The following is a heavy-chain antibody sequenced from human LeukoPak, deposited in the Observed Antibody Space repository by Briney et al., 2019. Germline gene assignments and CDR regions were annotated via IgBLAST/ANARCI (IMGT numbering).Heavy chain of an antibody. J-gene: IGHJ4*02. CDR1: GFTFSNYW. Sequence: GSLRLSCAASGFTFSNYWMTWVRQAPGKGLEWVANIKQDGSERDYVDSVKGRFTISRDDAKNSPYLQMNSLRAEDTAVYYCARGITMANWGQGTLVTVSS. CDR3: ARGITMAN. V-gene: IGHV3-7*04. D-gene: IGHD3-10*01. CDR2: IKQDGSER.